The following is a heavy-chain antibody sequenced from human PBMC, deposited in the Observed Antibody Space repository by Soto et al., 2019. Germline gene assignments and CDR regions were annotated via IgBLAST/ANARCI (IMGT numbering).Heavy chain of an antibody. D-gene: IGHD6-6*01. J-gene: IGHJ5*02. CDR2: IYYSGST. CDR3: ARNRARNGFDP. V-gene: IGHV4-39*01. CDR1: GGSISSSSYY. Sequence: QLQLQESGPGLVKPSETLSLTCIVSGGSISSSSYYWGWIRQPPGKGLEWIGSIYYSGSTYYNPSLKSRVTISVDTSKNQFSLKRSSVTAADTAVFYCARNRARNGFDPWGQGTLVTVSS.